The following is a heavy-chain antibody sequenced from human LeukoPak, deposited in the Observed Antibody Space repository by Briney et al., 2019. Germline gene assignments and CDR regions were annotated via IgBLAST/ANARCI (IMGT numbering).Heavy chain of an antibody. V-gene: IGHV3-7*01. CDR1: GFTFSSYW. J-gene: IGHJ4*02. Sequence: GGSLRLSCAASGFTFSSYWMSWVRQAPGKGLEWVANIKQDGSEKYYVDSVKGRFTISRDNAKNSLYLQMNSLRAEDTAVYYCARDWAYCSGGSCYYPIRYFDYWGQGTPVTVSS. CDR3: ARDWAYCSGGSCYYPIRYFDY. CDR2: IKQDGSEK. D-gene: IGHD2-15*01.